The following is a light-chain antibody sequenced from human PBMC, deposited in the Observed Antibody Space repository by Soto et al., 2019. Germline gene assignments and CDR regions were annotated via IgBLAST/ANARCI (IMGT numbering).Light chain of an antibody. CDR1: QSVSSSY. V-gene: IGKV3-20*01. CDR3: QQYGSF. Sequence: EIVLTQSPGTLSLSPGERATLSCRASQSVSSSYLAWYQQKPGQAPRLLIYGASSRATGIPDRFSGSGSVTDFTLTISRLEPEDLAVYYCQQYGSFFGGGTKVEIK. CDR2: GAS. J-gene: IGKJ4*01.